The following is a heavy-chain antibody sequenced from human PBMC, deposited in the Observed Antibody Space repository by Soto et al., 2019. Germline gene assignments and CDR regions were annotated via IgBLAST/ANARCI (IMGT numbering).Heavy chain of an antibody. CDR1: GGTFSSYA. J-gene: IGHJ6*02. Sequence: SVKVSCKASGGTFSSYAIIWVRQAPGQGLEWMGGIIPIFGTANYAQKFQGRVTITADESTSTAYMELSSLRSEDTAVYYCARLQIAVAGGDYYYYGMDVWGQGTTVTVSS. V-gene: IGHV1-69*13. CDR3: ARLQIAVAGGDYYYYGMDV. CDR2: IIPIFGTA. D-gene: IGHD6-19*01.